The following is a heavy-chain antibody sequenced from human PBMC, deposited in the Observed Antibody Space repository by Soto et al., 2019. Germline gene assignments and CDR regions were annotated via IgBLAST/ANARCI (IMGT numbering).Heavy chain of an antibody. D-gene: IGHD3-16*02. CDR1: GFSFDKYA. CDR2: VAAGGGHT. J-gene: IGHJ4*02. CDR3: ARRTSFLGACDY. Sequence: GGSLRLSCVASGFSFDKYAMAWVRQAPGRGLEWVSHVAAGGGHTYYAESVKGRFTISRDNSKNTLFLQINTLRADDTAIYFCARRTSFLGACDYWGQGVLVTVSS. V-gene: IGHV3-23*01.